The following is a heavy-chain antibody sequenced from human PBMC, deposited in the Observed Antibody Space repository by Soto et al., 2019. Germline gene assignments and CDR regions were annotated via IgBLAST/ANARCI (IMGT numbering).Heavy chain of an antibody. V-gene: IGHV4-31*03. CDR2: IYNGGST. D-gene: IGHD2-15*01. Sequence: QVQLQESGPGLLKPSQTLSLTCTVSGGSISSGGYYWSWIRQHPGKGLEWLGYIYNGGSTYYNPSLKSRVTISVDTSKNQFSLKLTSVTAADTAVYYCARDVYCSGGSCGEYFDYWGQGALVTVSS. CDR1: GGSISSGGYY. CDR3: ARDVYCSGGSCGEYFDY. J-gene: IGHJ4*02.